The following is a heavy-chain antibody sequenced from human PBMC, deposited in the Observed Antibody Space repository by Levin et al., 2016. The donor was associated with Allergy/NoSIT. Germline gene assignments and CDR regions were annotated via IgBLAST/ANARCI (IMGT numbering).Heavy chain of an antibody. V-gene: IGHV3-30-3*01. CDR2: ISHDGNNK. Sequence: GESLKISCAASGFTFSDYSMHWVRQAPGKGLEWVAVISHDGNNKYYADSVKGRFTISRDNSKNTLYLQMNSLRPEDMAVYYCARDRDLFDTGPYYYYGMDVWGQGTTVTVSS. J-gene: IGHJ6*02. D-gene: IGHD3-9*01. CDR1: GFTFSDYS. CDR3: ARDRDLFDTGPYYYYGMDV.